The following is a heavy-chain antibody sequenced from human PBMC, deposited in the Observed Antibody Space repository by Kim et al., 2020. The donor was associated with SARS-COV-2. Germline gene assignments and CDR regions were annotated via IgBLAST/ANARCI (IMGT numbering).Heavy chain of an antibody. CDR2: TYYRTKWNN. CDR3: VREGRGSWYDY. V-gene: IGHV6-1*01. D-gene: IGHD6-13*01. Sequence: SQTLSLTCAISGDSVSSNTSVWVWIRQSPSRGLEWLGRTYYRTKWNNDYAVSLKSRLTISPDTSKNQFSLHLDSATPDDTATYYCVREGRGSWYDYWGQGTLVTVSS. J-gene: IGHJ4*02. CDR1: GDSVSSNTSV.